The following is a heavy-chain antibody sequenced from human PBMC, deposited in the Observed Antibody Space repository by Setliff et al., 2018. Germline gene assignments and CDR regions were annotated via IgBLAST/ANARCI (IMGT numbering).Heavy chain of an antibody. D-gene: IGHD3-3*01. CDR3: ARHFRSSKVQFLEYLTDYYFDS. CDR1: GFTFSSYA. CDR2: IYYSGST. V-gene: IGHV4-39*01. J-gene: IGHJ4*02. Sequence: GSLRLSCAASGFTFSSYAMSWVRQPPGKGLEWIGSIYYSGSTYYNPSLTSRVTISVDTSNNQFSLNLRSVTAADTAIYYCARHFRSSKVQFLEYLTDYYFDSWGQG.